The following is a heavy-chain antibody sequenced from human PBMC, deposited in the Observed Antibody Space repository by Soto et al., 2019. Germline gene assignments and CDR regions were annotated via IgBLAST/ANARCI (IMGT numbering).Heavy chain of an antibody. D-gene: IGHD2-15*01. CDR3: ARGVGYCSGGSCYISENYFDY. CDR1: GGSISSGGYY. CDR2: IYYSGST. J-gene: IGHJ4*02. V-gene: IGHV4-31*02. Sequence: PSETLSLTCTVSGGSISSGGYYWSWIRQHPGKGLEWIGYIYYSGSTYYNPSLKSRVTISVDTSKNQFSLKLSSVNAADTAVYYCARGVGYCSGGSCYISENYFDYWGQGTLVTVSS.